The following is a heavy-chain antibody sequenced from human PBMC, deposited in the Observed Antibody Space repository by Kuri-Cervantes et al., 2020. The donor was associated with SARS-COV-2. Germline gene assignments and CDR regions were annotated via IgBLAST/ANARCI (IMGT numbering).Heavy chain of an antibody. CDR1: GFSLSRYT. V-gene: IGHV3-21*01. CDR3: ARVAGEGPIYYYYMDV. CDR2: ISGSGSYI. J-gene: IGHJ6*03. Sequence: ETLSLTCAASGFSLSRYTMNWVRQAPGKALEWVSSISGSGSYIYYADSVKGRFTISKESGENSLYLHMNSLRGDDTAVYYCARVAGEGPIYYYYMDVWGKGTTVTDSS. D-gene: IGHD2-21*01.